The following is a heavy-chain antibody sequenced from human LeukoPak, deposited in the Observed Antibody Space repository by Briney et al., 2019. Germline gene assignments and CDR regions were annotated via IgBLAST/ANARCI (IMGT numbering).Heavy chain of an antibody. CDR2: IRSKAYGGTT. J-gene: IGHJ4*02. D-gene: IGHD6-6*01. V-gene: IGHV3-49*02. CDR3: TSLREQLAPCDY. Sequence: WIRQAPGKGLEWVGFIRSKAYGGTTEYAASVKGRFTISRDDSKSIAYLQMNSLKTEDTAVYYCTSLREQLAPCDYWGQGTLVTVSS.